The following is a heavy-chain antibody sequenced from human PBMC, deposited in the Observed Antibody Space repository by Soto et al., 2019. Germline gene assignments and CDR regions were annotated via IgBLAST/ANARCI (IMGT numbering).Heavy chain of an antibody. Sequence: QVQLVESGGGVVQPGRSLRLSCAASGFTFSTYGMHWVRQAPGKGLEWVAVISYDGSDEYYVDSVRGRFTISRDNSKNTLYLQMNSLRTEDTAVYYCAKDESDVVMPAAFDSWGQGTLVTVSS. CDR2: ISYDGSDE. CDR1: GFTFSTYG. V-gene: IGHV3-30*18. J-gene: IGHJ5*01. CDR3: AKDESDVVMPAAFDS. D-gene: IGHD2-2*01.